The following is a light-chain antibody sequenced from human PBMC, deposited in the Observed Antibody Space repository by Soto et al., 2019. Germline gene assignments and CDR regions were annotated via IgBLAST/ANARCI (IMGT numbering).Light chain of an antibody. CDR2: YND. CDR3: QSYDSSLSGHVV. Sequence: QSVLTQPPSVSAAPGQKVTISCSGSSSNIGNNFVSWCQQLPGTAPRLLIYYNDNRPSGVPDRFSGSKSGTSASLAITGLQADDEADYYCQSYDSSLSGHVVFGGGTKLTVL. V-gene: IGLV1-40*01. J-gene: IGLJ2*01. CDR1: SSNIGNNF.